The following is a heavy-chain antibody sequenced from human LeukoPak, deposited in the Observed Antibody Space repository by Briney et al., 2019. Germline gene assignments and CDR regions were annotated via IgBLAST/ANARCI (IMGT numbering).Heavy chain of an antibody. CDR3: ARVVPYSSSSTWGP. V-gene: IGHV4-4*07. CDR2: IYTSGST. Sequence: SETLSLTCTVSGGSISSYYWSWIRQPAGKGLEWIGRIYTSGSTNYNPSLKSRVTISVDTSKNQFSLKLSSVTAADTAVYYCARVVPYSSSSTWGPWGQGTLVTVSS. CDR1: GGSISSYY. J-gene: IGHJ5*02. D-gene: IGHD6-13*01.